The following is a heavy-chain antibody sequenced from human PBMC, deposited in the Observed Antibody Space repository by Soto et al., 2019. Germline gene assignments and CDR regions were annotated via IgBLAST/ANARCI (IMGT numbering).Heavy chain of an antibody. CDR1: GFTFDDYA. V-gene: IGHV3-9*01. CDR2: ISWNSGSI. J-gene: IGHJ2*01. Sequence: EVQLVESGGGLVQPGRSLRLSCAASGFTFDDYAMHWVRQAPGKGLEWVSGISWNSGSIAYADSVKGRFTISRDNTKNSLYLQMNSLRAEDTALYYCAKDQVKYGGNSGWFFDLWGRGTLVTVSS. CDR3: AKDQVKYGGNSGWFFDL. D-gene: IGHD2-21*02.